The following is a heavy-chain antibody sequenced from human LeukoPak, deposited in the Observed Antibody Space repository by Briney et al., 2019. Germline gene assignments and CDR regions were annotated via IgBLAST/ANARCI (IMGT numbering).Heavy chain of an antibody. Sequence: GGSLRLSCAASGFTFSSYAMSWVRQAPGKGLEWVSAISGSGGSTYYADSVKGQFTISRDNSKNTLYLQMNSLRAEDTAVYYCAKDDDIVVVPAAMVDYWGQGTLVTVSS. V-gene: IGHV3-23*01. D-gene: IGHD2-2*01. CDR2: ISGSGGST. CDR1: GFTFSSYA. J-gene: IGHJ4*02. CDR3: AKDDDIVVVPAAMVDY.